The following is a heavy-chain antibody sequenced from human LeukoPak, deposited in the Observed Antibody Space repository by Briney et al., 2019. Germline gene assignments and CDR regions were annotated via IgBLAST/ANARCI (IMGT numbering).Heavy chain of an antibody. Sequence: GESLKISCKGSGYRFTSYWIGWVRQMPGKGLEWMGIIYPGDSDTRYSPSFQGQVTISADKSVTTAYLHWSSLKASDTAMYYCARHATIYYGSQTYYLISWGQGTLVTVSS. CDR2: IYPGDSDT. V-gene: IGHV5-51*01. D-gene: IGHD3-10*01. CDR3: ARHATIYYGSQTYYLIS. J-gene: IGHJ5*02. CDR1: GYRFTSYW.